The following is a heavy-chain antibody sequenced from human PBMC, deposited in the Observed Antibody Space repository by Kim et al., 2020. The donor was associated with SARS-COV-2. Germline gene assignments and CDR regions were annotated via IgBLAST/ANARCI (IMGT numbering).Heavy chain of an antibody. CDR1: GFTFSSYA. D-gene: IGHD6-25*01. J-gene: IGHJ4*02. V-gene: IGHV3-23*01. CDR3: AKDWSPGYWPACYFDY. Sequence: GGSLRLSCAASGFTFSSYAMSWVRQAPGKGLEWVSAISGSGGSTYYADSVKGRFTISRDNSKNTLYLQMNSLRAEDTAVYYCAKDWSPGYWPACYFDYWGQGTLVTVSS. CDR2: ISGSGGST.